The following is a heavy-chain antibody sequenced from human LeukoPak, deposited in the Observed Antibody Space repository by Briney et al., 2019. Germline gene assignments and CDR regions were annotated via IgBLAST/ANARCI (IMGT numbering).Heavy chain of an antibody. Sequence: GGSLRLSCAASGFTFSSYWMSWVRQAPGKGLEWVANIKKDGSEKYYVDSVKGRFTISRDNAKTSLYLQMNSLRAEDTAVYYCARDAGDYDSSGYYFDYWGQGTLVTVSS. D-gene: IGHD3-22*01. CDR1: GFTFSSYW. J-gene: IGHJ4*02. CDR2: IKKDGSEK. CDR3: ARDAGDYDSSGYYFDY. V-gene: IGHV3-7*03.